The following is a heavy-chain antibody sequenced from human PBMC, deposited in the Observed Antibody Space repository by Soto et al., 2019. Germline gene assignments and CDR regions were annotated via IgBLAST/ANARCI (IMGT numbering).Heavy chain of an antibody. V-gene: IGHV4-39*01. CDR2: IYYSTNT. Sequence: PSETLSLTCTVSGDSISSGDYYWSWIRQPPGKRLEWIGTIYYSTNTYYNPSLKSRVTISVDTSKNQLSLKLSSVSASDTAVYYCAGRMSVAGEYYFDYWGQGALVTV. CDR3: AGRMSVAGEYYFDY. J-gene: IGHJ4*02. D-gene: IGHD6-19*01. CDR1: GDSISSGDYY.